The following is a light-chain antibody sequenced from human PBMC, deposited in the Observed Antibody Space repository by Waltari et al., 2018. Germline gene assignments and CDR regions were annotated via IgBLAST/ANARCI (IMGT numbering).Light chain of an antibody. CDR3: SSFSSGSTPVV. CDR2: NVS. V-gene: IGLV2-14*03. J-gene: IGLJ2*01. Sequence: QSVLTQPASVSGYPGQSITISCTGTSSDVGSYNFVSWYQQHPGKVPKLIIFNVSNRPSGVSNRFSGSKSGNTASLTLSGLQAEDEADFYCSSFSSGSTPVVFGGGTMLTVL. CDR1: SSDVGSYNF.